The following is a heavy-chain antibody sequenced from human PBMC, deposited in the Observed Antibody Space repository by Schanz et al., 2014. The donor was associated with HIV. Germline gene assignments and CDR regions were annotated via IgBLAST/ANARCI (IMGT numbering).Heavy chain of an antibody. CDR2: ISWNSGSI. Sequence: EVQLLESGGGLVQPGESLRLSCAVSGFRFSSHAMTWVRQAPGKGLEWVSGISWNSGSIGYADSVKGRFTISRDNSKNTLYLQMNSLRVEDTAVYYCVRENNPRATRAFDIWGQGTVVTVSS. D-gene: IGHD1-20*01. V-gene: IGHV3-23*01. CDR3: VRENNPRATRAFDI. CDR1: GFRFSSHA. J-gene: IGHJ3*02.